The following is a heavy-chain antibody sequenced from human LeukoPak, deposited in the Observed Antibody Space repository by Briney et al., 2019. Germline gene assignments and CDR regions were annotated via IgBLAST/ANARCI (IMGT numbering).Heavy chain of an antibody. J-gene: IGHJ6*03. CDR2: INPNSGGT. CDR1: GYTFTGYY. D-gene: IGHD2-2*01. V-gene: IGHV1-2*02. Sequence: ASVTVSCKASGYTFTGYYMHWVRQAPGQGLEWMGWINPNSGGTNYAQKFQGKVTKTRDTSNSTAYMELSGLRSADTAVYYCARDGQLPSIGYCSSTSCQSPYYYMDVWGKGTTVTVS. CDR3: ARDGQLPSIGYCSSTSCQSPYYYMDV.